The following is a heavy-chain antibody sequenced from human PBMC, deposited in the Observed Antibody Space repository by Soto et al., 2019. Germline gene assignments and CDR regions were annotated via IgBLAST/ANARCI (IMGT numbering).Heavy chain of an antibody. CDR1: GGSFSSCS. D-gene: IGHD3-9*01. V-gene: IGHV1-69*13. Sequence: GASVNGSCKSSGGSFSSCSSNRVRQAPGQGLECMGWIIPIFGTANYAQKFQGRVTITADESTSTAYMELSSLRSEDTAVYYCARDPRLRYFDWLPTGGLYYYYGMDVSGQGPTVTVSS. CDR3: ARDPRLRYFDWLPTGGLYYYYGMDV. J-gene: IGHJ6*02. CDR2: IIPIFGTA.